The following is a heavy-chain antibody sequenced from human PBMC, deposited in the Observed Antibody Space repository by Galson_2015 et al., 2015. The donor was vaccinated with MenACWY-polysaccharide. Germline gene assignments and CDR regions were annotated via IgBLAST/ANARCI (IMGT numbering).Heavy chain of an antibody. CDR2: IKQDGSEK. V-gene: IGHV3-7*01. J-gene: IGHJ4*02. CDR3: ARDTLAVYTQWLPSYFDY. D-gene: IGHD6-19*01. Sequence: SLRLSCAASGFTFSTYWMTWVRQAPGKGLEWVANIKQDGSEKYYVDSVKGRFTIPRDNAKNSLYLQMNSLRAEDTAVYYCARDTLAVYTQWLPSYFDYWGQGTLVTVSS. CDR1: GFTFSTYW.